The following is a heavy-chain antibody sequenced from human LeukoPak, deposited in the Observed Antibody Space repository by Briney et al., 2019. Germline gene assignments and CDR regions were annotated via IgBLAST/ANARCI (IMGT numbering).Heavy chain of an antibody. CDR3: AERGGVGV. V-gene: IGHV3-23*01. J-gene: IGHJ6*02. CDR2: VSGGGVTT. CDR1: GLTFRNYA. Sequence: GGSLRLSCAVSGLTFRNYAMSLIRQAPGKGLEWVSAVSGGGVTTYYTDSVRGRFTISRDNSNNTLYLQMNSLRVDDTAVYYCAERGGVGVWGQGTTVTVSS.